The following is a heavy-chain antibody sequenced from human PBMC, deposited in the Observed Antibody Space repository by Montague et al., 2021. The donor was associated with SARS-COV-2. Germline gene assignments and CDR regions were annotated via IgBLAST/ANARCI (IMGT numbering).Heavy chain of an antibody. J-gene: IGHJ5*02. Sequence: SETLSLTCSVSGGSISSYYWSWIRQSPGKGLEWIGYIFHSGITXXXPSXKCRVTISVDMSKNQFSLQLNSVTAADSAVYYCARTECNWNDWFDPWGQGTLVTVSS. CDR2: IFHSGIT. D-gene: IGHD1-20*01. CDR3: ARTECNWNDWFDP. V-gene: IGHV4-59*13. CDR1: GGSISSYY.